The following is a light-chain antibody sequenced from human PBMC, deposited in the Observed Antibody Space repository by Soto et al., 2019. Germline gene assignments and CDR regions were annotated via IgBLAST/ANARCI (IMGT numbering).Light chain of an antibody. J-gene: IGKJ1*01. CDR1: QSISNW. CDR2: AAS. Sequence: DIQMTQSPSTLPASVGDRVTITCRASQSISNWLAWYQQKPGTAPKLLIYAASNLQSGVPARFSGSGSGTDFTLTISSLQPEDFATYYCLLDFRYFWAFGQGTKVDIK. CDR3: LLDFRYFWA. V-gene: IGKV1-5*01.